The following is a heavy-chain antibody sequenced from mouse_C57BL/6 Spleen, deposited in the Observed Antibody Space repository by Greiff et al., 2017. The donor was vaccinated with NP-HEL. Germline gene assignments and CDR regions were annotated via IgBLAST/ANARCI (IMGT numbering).Heavy chain of an antibody. V-gene: IGHV14-2*01. CDR3: ARGGLYDGYQGAY. J-gene: IGHJ3*01. Sequence: EVQLQQPGAELVKPGASVKLSCTASGFNIKDYYMHWVKQRTEQGLEWIGRIDPEDGDTKYAPQFQGKATITADTSSNTAYLQLSSLTSEDTAVYYCARGGLYDGYQGAYRGQETLVTVSA. CDR2: IDPEDGDT. D-gene: IGHD2-3*01. CDR1: GFNIKDYY.